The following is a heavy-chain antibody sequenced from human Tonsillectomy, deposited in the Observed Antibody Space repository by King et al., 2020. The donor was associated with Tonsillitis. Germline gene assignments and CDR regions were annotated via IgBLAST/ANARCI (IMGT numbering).Heavy chain of an antibody. Sequence: VQLVESGGGVVQPGRSLRLSCAASRFTFSSYAMHWVRQAPGKGLEWVAVISYDGRNKHYADSVKGRFTISRDNSKNKLYLQMTSLRAEDTAVYYCARGGYYGARRPPTGVDYWGQGTLVTVSS. D-gene: IGHD4/OR15-4a*01. J-gene: IGHJ4*02. CDR3: ARGGYYGARRPPTGVDY. V-gene: IGHV3-30-3*01. CDR1: RFTFSSYA. CDR2: ISYDGRNK.